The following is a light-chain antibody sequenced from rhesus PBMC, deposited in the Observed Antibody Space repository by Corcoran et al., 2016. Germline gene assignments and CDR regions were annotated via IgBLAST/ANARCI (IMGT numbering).Light chain of an antibody. CDR1: QGISNN. CDR3: LQHISYPFT. CDR2: AAS. Sequence: DIQMTKSPSSLSASVGDTVTITCRASQGISNNLNWFQQKPGKATKLLIYAASRLESGVPSRFSGSGFGTDFTLTLSSLQPEDFAVYHCLQHISYPFTFGPGTKLDIK. J-gene: IGKJ3*01. V-gene: IGKV1-28*03.